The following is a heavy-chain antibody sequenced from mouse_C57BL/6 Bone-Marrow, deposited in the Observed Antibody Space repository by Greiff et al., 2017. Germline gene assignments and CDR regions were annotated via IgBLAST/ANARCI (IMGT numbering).Heavy chain of an antibody. J-gene: IGHJ2*01. CDR3: VRGDYPCDY. CDR1: GFSFNTYA. D-gene: IGHD2-4*01. CDR2: IRSKSNNYAT. V-gene: IGHV10-1*01. Sequence: EVMLVESGGGLVQPKGSLKLSCAASGFSFNTYAMNWVRQAPGKGLEWVARIRSKSNNYATYYADSVKDRFTISRDDSESMLYLQMNNLKTEDTAMYYCVRGDYPCDYGGQGTTLTVSS.